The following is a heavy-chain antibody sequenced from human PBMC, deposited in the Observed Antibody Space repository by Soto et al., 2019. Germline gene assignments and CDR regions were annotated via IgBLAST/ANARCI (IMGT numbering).Heavy chain of an antibody. D-gene: IGHD3-16*01. V-gene: IGHV3-9*01. Sequence: SLRLSFAASGFTFDDYAMHWVRQAPGKGLEWVSGISWNSGSIGYADSVKGRFTISRDNAKNSLYLQMNSLRAEDTALYYCAKDIGGYMDVWGKETTVTVSS. CDR1: GFTFDDYA. CDR3: AKDIGGYMDV. J-gene: IGHJ6*03. CDR2: ISWNSGSI.